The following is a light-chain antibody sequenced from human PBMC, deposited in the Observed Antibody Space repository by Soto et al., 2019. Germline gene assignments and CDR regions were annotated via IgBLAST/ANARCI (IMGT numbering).Light chain of an antibody. CDR2: DAS. CDR3: QQYDSHPYT. CDR1: QSINHW. V-gene: IGKV1-5*01. Sequence: DIQMTQSPSSLSASVGDRVTITCRASQSINHWLAWYQQKPGKAPKFLIYDASTLRNGVPSRFSGRGSGTEFTLTISSLQTDDFATYYCQQYDSHPYTFGQGTK. J-gene: IGKJ2*01.